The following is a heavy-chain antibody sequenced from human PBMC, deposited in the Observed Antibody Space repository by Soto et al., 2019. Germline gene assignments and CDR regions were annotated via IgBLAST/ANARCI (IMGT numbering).Heavy chain of an antibody. CDR1: GFTVSSNY. V-gene: IGHV3-53*01. Sequence: GGSLRLSCAASGFTVSSNYMSWVRQAPGKGLEWVAVIYSGGSTYYAESLKGRFTISTDNSKNTLYLQLNSLRAEDTAVYYCARGYYDSSGYYYYWFDPWGQGTLVTVSS. J-gene: IGHJ5*02. D-gene: IGHD3-22*01. CDR2: IYSGGST. CDR3: ARGYYDSSGYYYYWFDP.